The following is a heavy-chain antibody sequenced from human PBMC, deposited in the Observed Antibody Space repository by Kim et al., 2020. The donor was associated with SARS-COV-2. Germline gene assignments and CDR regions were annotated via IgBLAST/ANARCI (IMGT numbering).Heavy chain of an antibody. Sequence: GGSLRLSCAASGYTFSSYNMYWVRQAPGKGLEWVSTISISSSIIYYADSVKGRFTVSRDDAKNSLYLQMNSLRAEDTAVYYCARKSSGYYYHWGQGTLVTVSS. CDR1: GYTFSSYN. CDR3: ARKSSGYYYH. V-gene: IGHV3-21*01. D-gene: IGHD3-22*01. J-gene: IGHJ5*02. CDR2: ISISSSII.